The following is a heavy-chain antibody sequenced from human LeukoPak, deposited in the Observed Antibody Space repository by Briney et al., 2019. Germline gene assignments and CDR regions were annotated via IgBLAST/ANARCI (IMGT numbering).Heavy chain of an antibody. CDR3: ARALNLDTSGLSYDAFDI. D-gene: IGHD6-19*01. J-gene: IGHJ3*02. V-gene: IGHV3-21*01. CDR2: ISSGSHYI. Sequence: GALRLSCAASGFTFSGYNMNWVRQAPGKGLEWVSSISSGSHYIYYADSVKGRFTISRDNAQNSLYLQMNSLRAEDTAVYYYARALNLDTSGLSYDAFDIWGQGTMVTVSS. CDR1: GFTFSGYN.